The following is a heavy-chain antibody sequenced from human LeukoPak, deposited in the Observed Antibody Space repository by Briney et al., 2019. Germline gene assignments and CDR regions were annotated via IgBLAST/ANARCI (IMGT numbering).Heavy chain of an antibody. CDR2: IYTSGST. CDR1: GGSISSGSYY. V-gene: IGHV4-61*02. CDR3: ARVGRGDAFDI. D-gene: IGHD6-25*01. Sequence: SQTLSLTCTVSGGSISSGSYYWSWIRQPAGKGLEWIGRIYTSGSTNYNPSLKSRVTISVDTSKNQFSLKLSSVTAADTAVYYCARVGRGDAFDIWGQGTMVTVSS. J-gene: IGHJ3*02.